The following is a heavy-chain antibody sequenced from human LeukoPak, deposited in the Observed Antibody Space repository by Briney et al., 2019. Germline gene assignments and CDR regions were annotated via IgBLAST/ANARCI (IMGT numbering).Heavy chain of an antibody. CDR2: IKHDGSEK. CDR1: GFIFTNYF. D-gene: IGHD3-3*01. CDR3: ARDFDFWSAI. J-gene: IGHJ4*02. Sequence: GGSLRLSCAASGFIFTNYFMSWVRQAPGKGLEWVASIKHDGSEKYYVDSVRGRFTISRDNTMNSLYLQMSSLRAEDTAVYYCARDFDFWSAIWGQGTLVTVSS. V-gene: IGHV3-7*01.